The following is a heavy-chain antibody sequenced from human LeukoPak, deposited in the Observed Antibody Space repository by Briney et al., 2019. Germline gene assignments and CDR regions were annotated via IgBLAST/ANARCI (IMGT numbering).Heavy chain of an antibody. J-gene: IGHJ4*02. CDR3: AREVDPGYFDY. CDR1: GFTFSSYE. CDR2: ISSSGSTI. Sequence: GGSLRLACAAAGFTFSSYEMNWVRQAPGKGLEWVSYISSSGSTIYYADSVKGRFTISRDNAKKSLYLQMNSLRAEDTAVYYCAREVDPGYFDYWGQGSLVTVAS. D-gene: IGHD5-12*01. V-gene: IGHV3-48*03.